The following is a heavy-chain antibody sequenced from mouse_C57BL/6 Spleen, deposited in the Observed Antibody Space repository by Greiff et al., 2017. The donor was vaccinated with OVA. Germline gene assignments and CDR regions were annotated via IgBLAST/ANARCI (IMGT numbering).Heavy chain of an antibody. CDR2: INYDGSST. J-gene: IGHJ3*01. Sequence: EVNVVESEGGLVQPGSSMKLSCTASGFTFSDYYMAWVRQVPEKGLEWVANINYDGSSTYYLDSLKSRFIISRDNAKNILYLQMSSLKSEDTATYYCARVDDYDGGFAYWGQGTLVTVSA. CDR1: GFTFSDYY. CDR3: ARVDDYDGGFAY. V-gene: IGHV5-16*01. D-gene: IGHD2-4*01.